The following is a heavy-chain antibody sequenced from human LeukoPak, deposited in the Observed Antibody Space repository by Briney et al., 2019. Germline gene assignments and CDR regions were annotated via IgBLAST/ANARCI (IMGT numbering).Heavy chain of an antibody. CDR3: AKFLPTHIVVANYYFDY. CDR2: ISGSGGST. J-gene: IGHJ4*02. D-gene: IGHD2-21*01. CDR1: GFTFSSYA. V-gene: IGHV3-23*01. Sequence: GGSLRLSCAASGFTFSSYAMSWVRQPPKKVLEWVSAISGSGGSTYYADSVKGRFTISRDNSKNTRYLQMNSLRAEDTAVYYCAKFLPTHIVVANYYFDYWGQGTLVTVSS.